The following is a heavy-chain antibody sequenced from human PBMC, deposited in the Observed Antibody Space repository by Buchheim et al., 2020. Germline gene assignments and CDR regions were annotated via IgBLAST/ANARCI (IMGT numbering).Heavy chain of an antibody. CDR3: AKGFSTLSGDFGP. CDR2: ITESGDKT. V-gene: IGHV3-23*01. Sequence: EVLLLESGGGLVQPGGSLRLTCAASGFTFTNYAMRWVRQAPGKGLECVSSITESGDKTYYGDSVKGRFTISRDNSKNTIFLQMNSLRVEDTAVYYCAKGFSTLSGDFGPWGQGT. J-gene: IGHJ3*01. D-gene: IGHD2-21*02. CDR1: GFTFTNYA.